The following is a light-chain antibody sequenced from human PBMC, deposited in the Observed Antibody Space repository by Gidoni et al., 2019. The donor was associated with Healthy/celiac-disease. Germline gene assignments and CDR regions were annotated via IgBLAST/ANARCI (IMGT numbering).Light chain of an antibody. J-gene: IGKJ3*01. V-gene: IGKV3-20*01. CDR3: QQYGSSLLT. CDR1: QSVSSSY. Sequence: IVLTQSPGTLSLSPGERATLPCRASQSVSSSYLAWYQQKPGQAPRLLIYGAASRATGIPDRFSGSGSGTDFTLTISRLEPEDFAVYYCQQYGSSLLTFGPXTKVEIK. CDR2: GAA.